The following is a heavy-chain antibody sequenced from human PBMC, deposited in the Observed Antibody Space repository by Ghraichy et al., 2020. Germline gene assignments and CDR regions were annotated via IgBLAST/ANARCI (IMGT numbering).Heavy chain of an antibody. D-gene: IGHD6-13*01. CDR3: AKVIFVRAAAGTPDAFDI. J-gene: IGHJ3*02. CDR2: ISGSGGST. V-gene: IGHV3-23*01. Sequence: GGSLRLSCAASGFTFSSYAMSWVRQAPGKGLEWVSAISGSGGSTYYADSVKGRFTISRDNSKNTLYLQMNSLRAEDTAVYYCAKVIFVRAAAGTPDAFDIWGQGTMVTVSS. CDR1: GFTFSSYA.